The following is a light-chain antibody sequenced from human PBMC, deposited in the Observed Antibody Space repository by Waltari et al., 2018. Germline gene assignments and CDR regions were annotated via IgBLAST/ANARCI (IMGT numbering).Light chain of an antibody. CDR2: KAS. Sequence: DIQMTHSPSTLSASVGARVPITCRASQSISSWLSWYQQKPGKAPKLLIYKASSLESGVPSRFSGSGSGTEFTLTISSLQPDDFATYYCQQYNSYSLYTFGQGTKLEIK. V-gene: IGKV1-5*03. J-gene: IGKJ2*01. CDR3: QQYNSYSLYT. CDR1: QSISSW.